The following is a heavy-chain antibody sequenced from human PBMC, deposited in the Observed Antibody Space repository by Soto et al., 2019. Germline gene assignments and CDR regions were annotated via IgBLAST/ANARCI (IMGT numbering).Heavy chain of an antibody. J-gene: IGHJ4*02. Sequence: GSSVKVSCKASGYTFTSYGISWVRQAPGQGLEWMGWISAYNGNTNYAQKLQGRVTMTTDTSTSTAYMELRSLRSDDTAVYYCASWPGSDSSGNFDYWGQGTLVTVSS. CDR3: ASWPGSDSSGNFDY. CDR2: ISAYNGNT. V-gene: IGHV1-18*01. CDR1: GYTFTSYG. D-gene: IGHD3-22*01.